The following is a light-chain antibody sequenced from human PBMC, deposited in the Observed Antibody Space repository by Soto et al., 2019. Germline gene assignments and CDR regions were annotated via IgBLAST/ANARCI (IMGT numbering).Light chain of an antibody. CDR1: QSISSY. V-gene: IGKV1-39*01. Sequence: DIQMTQSPSSLSASVGDRVTITCRASQSISSYLNWYQQKPGKAPKLLIYAASSLQSGVPSRFSGSGSGTDFTLTISSLQPEDYSTYSCQQTYCTRWTFGQGPKVDIK. CDR3: QQTYCTRWT. J-gene: IGKJ1*01. CDR2: AAS.